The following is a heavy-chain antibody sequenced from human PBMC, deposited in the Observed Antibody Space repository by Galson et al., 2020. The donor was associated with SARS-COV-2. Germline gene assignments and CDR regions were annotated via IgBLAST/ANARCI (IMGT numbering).Heavy chain of an antibody. D-gene: IGHD7-27*01. J-gene: IGHJ4*02. CDR3: TRGHWGRDY. CDR2: IKPDGSDK. V-gene: IGHV3-7*03. Sequence: GSLRLSCVGSAFTFRNYWMSWVRQAPGKGLEWVADIKPDGSDKYYVDSVKGRFTIARVNAKNSVYLQMNSLGVEDTAVYYCTRGHWGRDYWGQGTLVTVSS. CDR1: AFTFRNYW.